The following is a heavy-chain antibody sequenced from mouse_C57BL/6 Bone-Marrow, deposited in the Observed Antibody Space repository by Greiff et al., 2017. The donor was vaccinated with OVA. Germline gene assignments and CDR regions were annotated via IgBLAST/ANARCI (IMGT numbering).Heavy chain of an antibody. J-gene: IGHJ3*01. D-gene: IGHD1-1*01. CDR1: GFTFSDYY. V-gene: IGHV5-12*01. CDR3: ARQKENYYGSSYFAY. Sequence: DVMLVESGGGLVQPGGSLKLSCAASGFTFSDYYMYWVRQTPEKRLEWVAYISNGGGSTYYPDTVKGRFTISRDNAKNTLYLQMSRLKSEDTAMYYCARQKENYYGSSYFAYWGQGTLVTVSA. CDR2: ISNGGGST.